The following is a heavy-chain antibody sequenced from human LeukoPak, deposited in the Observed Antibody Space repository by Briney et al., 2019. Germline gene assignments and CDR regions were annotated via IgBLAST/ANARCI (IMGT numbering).Heavy chain of an antibody. CDR1: GFTFSDYY. Sequence: GGSLRLSCAASGFTFSDYYMSWIRQAPGKGLEWVSYISSRGSTIYYADSVKGRFTISRDNAKNSLYLQVNGLRAEDTAVYYCAKEGRGLRYFDWLRGFDYWGQGTLVTVSS. CDR3: AKEGRGLRYFDWLRGFDY. V-gene: IGHV3-11*01. J-gene: IGHJ4*02. CDR2: ISSRGSTI. D-gene: IGHD3-9*01.